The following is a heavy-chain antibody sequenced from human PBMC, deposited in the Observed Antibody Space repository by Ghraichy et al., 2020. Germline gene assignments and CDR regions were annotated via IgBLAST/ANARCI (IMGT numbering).Heavy chain of an antibody. V-gene: IGHV3-21*01. J-gene: IGHJ6*03. CDR2: ISSSSSYI. CDR3: ARVFFGPPCSSTSCHGGYEYYYMDV. D-gene: IGHD2-2*01. Sequence: GGSLRLSCAASGFTFSSYSMNWVRQAPGKGLEWVSSISSSSSYIYYADSVKGRFTISRDNAKNSLYLQMNSLRAEDTAVYYCARVFFGPPCSSTSCHGGYEYYYMDVWGKGTTVTVSS. CDR1: GFTFSSYS.